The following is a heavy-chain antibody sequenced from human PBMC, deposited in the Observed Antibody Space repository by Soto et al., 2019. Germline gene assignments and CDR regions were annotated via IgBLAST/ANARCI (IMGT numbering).Heavy chain of an antibody. Sequence: EVQVVESGGGLLQPGGSLRLSCAVSGSTFSNDWMHWVRQAPGKGLVWVSHINSDGSSTNYADFVKGRFTIARDNAKNTVYLQMNSLRAEDTAVYYCARDRSYSLDVWGQGTTVTVSS. CDR1: GSTFSNDW. CDR3: ARDRSYSLDV. J-gene: IGHJ6*02. V-gene: IGHV3-74*01. CDR2: INSDGSST.